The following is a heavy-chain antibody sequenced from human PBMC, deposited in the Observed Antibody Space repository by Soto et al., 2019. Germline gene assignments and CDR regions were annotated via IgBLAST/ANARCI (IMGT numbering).Heavy chain of an antibody. CDR1: GFTFSSCG. Sequence: GGSLRLSCAASGFTFSSCGMHWVRQAPGKGLEWVAVIWYDGSNKYYADSVKGRFTISRDNSKNTLYLQMNSLRAEDTAVYYCARDRVYSSSWVDYWGQGTLVTVSS. J-gene: IGHJ4*02. CDR2: IWYDGSNK. V-gene: IGHV3-33*01. CDR3: ARDRVYSSSWVDY. D-gene: IGHD6-13*01.